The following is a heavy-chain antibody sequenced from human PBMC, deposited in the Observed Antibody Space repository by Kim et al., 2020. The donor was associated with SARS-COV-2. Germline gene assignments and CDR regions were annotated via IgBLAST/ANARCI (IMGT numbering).Heavy chain of an antibody. J-gene: IGHJ4*02. Sequence: ATKLQSRVTMTRDTSTSTVSMELSSLRSEDTAVYYCARDVGSGWSYFDYWGQGTLVTVSS. V-gene: IGHV1-46*01. CDR3: ARDVGSGWSYFDY. D-gene: IGHD6-19*01.